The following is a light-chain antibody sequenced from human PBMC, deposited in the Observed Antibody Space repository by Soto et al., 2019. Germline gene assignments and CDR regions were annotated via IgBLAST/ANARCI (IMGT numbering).Light chain of an antibody. CDR2: EVN. Sequence: QSVLTQPPSASGSPGQSVTISCTGTSSDVGGYNYVSWYQQHPGKAPKLMIYEVNKRPSGVPDRFSGSKSGNTASLTVSGLQAEDEADYYCSSYAGGNNLIFGTGTKVTVL. CDR3: SSYAGGNNLI. V-gene: IGLV2-8*01. J-gene: IGLJ1*01. CDR1: SSDVGGYNY.